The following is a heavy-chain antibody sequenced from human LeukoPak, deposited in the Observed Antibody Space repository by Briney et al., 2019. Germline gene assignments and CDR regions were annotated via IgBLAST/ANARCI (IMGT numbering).Heavy chain of an antibody. CDR2: ISDIGRA. V-gene: IGHV3-21*01. J-gene: IGHJ4*02. Sequence: GGSLRLSCAASGFTFGSYAMSWFRQAPGKGLEWVSGISDIGRAYYADSVKGRFTISRDNAKNSLYLQMNSLRAEDTAVYYCATDSGYLLRCGDWGQGTLVTVSS. CDR1: GFTFGSYA. CDR3: ATDSGYLLRCGD. D-gene: IGHD5-12*01.